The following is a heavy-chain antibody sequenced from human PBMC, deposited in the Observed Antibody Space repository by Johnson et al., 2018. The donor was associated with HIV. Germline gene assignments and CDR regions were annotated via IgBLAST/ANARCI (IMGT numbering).Heavy chain of an antibody. V-gene: IGHV3-30*04. CDR2: LSHDGSNR. CDR3: ARDPREGWPGAFDI. J-gene: IGHJ3*02. Sequence: QVQLVESGGGLIQPGGSLRLSCEGSGLTFSAYALHWVRQAPGKGLEWVAVLSHDGSNRHYADSVKGRFSISRDNSKNTVYLQMNSLRAEDTAVYYCARDPREGWPGAFDIWGQGTMVTVSS. CDR1: GLTFSAYA. D-gene: IGHD6-19*01.